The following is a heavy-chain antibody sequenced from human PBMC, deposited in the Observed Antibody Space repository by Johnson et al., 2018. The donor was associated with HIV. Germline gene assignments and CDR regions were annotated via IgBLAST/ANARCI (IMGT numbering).Heavy chain of an antibody. J-gene: IGHJ3*02. Sequence: VQLVESGGGLVQPGGSLRLSCAASGFTFSSYAMSWVRQAPGKGLAWVSAITGSGGRTYYGDPVTGRFTISREHSKNTMYLQMKSLRAEDTAVYYCAKDLFGGLIVVGAFDIWGQGAMVTVSS. CDR2: ITGSGGRT. V-gene: IGHV3-23*04. CDR1: GFTFSSYA. CDR3: AKDLFGGLIVVGAFDI. D-gene: IGHD3-22*01.